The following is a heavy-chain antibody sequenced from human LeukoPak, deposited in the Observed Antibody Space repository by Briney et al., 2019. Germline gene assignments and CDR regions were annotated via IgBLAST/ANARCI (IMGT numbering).Heavy chain of an antibody. CDR2: IKQDGSEK. CDR3: ARLLGYCSSTNCYT. Sequence: PGGSLRLSCAASGFTFSSYWMSRVRQAPGKGLEWVANIKQDGSEKYYVDSVKGRFTISRDNAKNSLYLQMNSLRAEDTAVYYCARLLGYCSSTNCYTWGQGTLVTVSS. D-gene: IGHD2-2*02. V-gene: IGHV3-7*01. CDR1: GFTFSSYW. J-gene: IGHJ4*02.